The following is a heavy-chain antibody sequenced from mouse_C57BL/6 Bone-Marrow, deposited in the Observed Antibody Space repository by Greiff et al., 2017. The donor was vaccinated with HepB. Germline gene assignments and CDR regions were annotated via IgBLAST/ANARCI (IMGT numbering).Heavy chain of an antibody. D-gene: IGHD2-5*01. Sequence: VMLQESGPGLVQPSQSLSITCTVSGFSLTSYGVHWVRQSPGKGLEWLGVIWSGGSTDYNAAFISRLSISKDNSKSQVFFKMNSLQADDTAIYYCARPYYSNLAWFAYWGQGTLVTVSA. V-gene: IGHV2-2*01. CDR3: ARPYYSNLAWFAY. CDR2: IWSGGST. J-gene: IGHJ3*01. CDR1: GFSLTSYG.